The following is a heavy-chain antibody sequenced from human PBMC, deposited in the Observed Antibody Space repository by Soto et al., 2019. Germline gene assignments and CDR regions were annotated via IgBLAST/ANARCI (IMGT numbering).Heavy chain of an antibody. CDR2: MAPFSGNT. CDR1: GYTFTSFD. D-gene: IGHD2-15*01. CDR3: ARGLCTGGICYGLTFDL. Sequence: QVQLVQSGAEMKKPGASVKVACKASGYTFTSFDISWLRQATGQGLEWMGWMAPFSGNTGSAQKFQGRISLTRNTSINSAYRELTGLTSDDTAMYYCARGLCTGGICYGLTFDLWGQGTVVTVSS. V-gene: IGHV1-8*01. J-gene: IGHJ3*01.